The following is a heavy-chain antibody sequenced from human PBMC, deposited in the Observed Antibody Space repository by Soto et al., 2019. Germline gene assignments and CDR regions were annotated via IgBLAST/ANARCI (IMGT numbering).Heavy chain of an antibody. CDR1: GGSFSDHY. D-gene: IGHD1-1*01. J-gene: IGHJ1*01. CDR2: ISHSGST. Sequence: PSETLSLTCAVYGGSFSDHYWSWIRQPPGKGLEWIGEISHSGSTNYNPSLKSRVTISVDTSKNQFSLKLSSVSAADTAVYYCARVGGSNYLNGYWGQGTLVTVSS. V-gene: IGHV4-34*01. CDR3: ARVGGSNYLNGY.